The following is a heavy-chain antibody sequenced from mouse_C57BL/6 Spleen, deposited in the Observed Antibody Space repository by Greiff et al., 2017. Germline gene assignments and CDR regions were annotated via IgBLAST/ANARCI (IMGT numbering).Heavy chain of an antibody. CDR1: GFTFSDYY. V-gene: IGHV5-16*01. CDR3: ARDGGSFDY. J-gene: IGHJ2*01. Sequence: EVKLMESEGGLVQPGSSMKLSCTASGFTFSDYYMAWVRQVPEKGLEWVANINYDGSSTYYLDSLKSRFIISRDNAKNILYLQMSSLKSEDTATYYCARDGGSFDYWGQGDTLTVSS. CDR2: INYDGSST.